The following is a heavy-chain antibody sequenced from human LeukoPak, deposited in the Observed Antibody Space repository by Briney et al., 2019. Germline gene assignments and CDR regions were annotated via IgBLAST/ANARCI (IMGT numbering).Heavy chain of an antibody. Sequence: GGSLRLSCAASGFTFSDYYMSWIRQAPGKGLEWVSYISSSGSTIYYADSVKGRFTISRDNAKNSLYLQMNSLRAEDTAVYYCARAETYTYYYDSSGPPDYWGQGPLVTVSS. V-gene: IGHV3-11*01. D-gene: IGHD3-22*01. CDR3: ARAETYTYYYDSSGPPDY. CDR2: ISSSGSTI. CDR1: GFTFSDYY. J-gene: IGHJ4*02.